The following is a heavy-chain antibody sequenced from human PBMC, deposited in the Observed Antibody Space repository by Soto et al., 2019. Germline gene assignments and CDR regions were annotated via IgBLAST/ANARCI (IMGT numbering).Heavy chain of an antibody. J-gene: IGHJ4*02. CDR3: TSSGYYDSSGYWYYFDY. CDR2: IRSKANSYAT. Sequence: PGGSLRLSCAASGFTFSGSAMHWVRQASGKGLEWVGRIRSKANSYATAYAASVKGRFTISRDDSKNTAYLQMNSLKTEDTAVYYRTSSGYYDSSGYWYYFDYWGQGTLVTVSS. D-gene: IGHD3-22*01. V-gene: IGHV3-73*01. CDR1: GFTFSGSA.